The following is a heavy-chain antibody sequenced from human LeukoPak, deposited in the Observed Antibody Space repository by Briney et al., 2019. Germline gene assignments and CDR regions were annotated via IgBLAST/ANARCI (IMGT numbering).Heavy chain of an antibody. V-gene: IGHV3-33*01. CDR2: IWYDGSNK. J-gene: IGHJ5*02. Sequence: GRSLRLPCAASGFTFSSYGMHWVRQAPGKGLEWVAVIWYDGSNKYYADSVKGRFTISRDNSKNTLYLQMNSLRAEDTAVYYCARMNVAYNWFDPWGQGTLVTVSS. CDR1: GFTFSSYG. CDR3: ARMNVAYNWFDP. D-gene: IGHD1-1*01.